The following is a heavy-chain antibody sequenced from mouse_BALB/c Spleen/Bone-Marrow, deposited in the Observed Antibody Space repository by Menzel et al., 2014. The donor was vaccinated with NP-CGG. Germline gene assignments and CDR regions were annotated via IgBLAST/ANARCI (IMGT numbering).Heavy chain of an antibody. D-gene: IGHD4-1*01. CDR3: ASLTGTFDY. CDR2: IDPANEHT. V-gene: IGHV14-3*02. Sequence: EVKLMESGAELVKPGASVKLSCTASGFNIKDTYIHWVKQRPEQGLEWIGRIDPANEHTKYDPNFQGKAAITADTSSNTASLQLSSLTSEDTAVYYCASLTGTFDYWGQGSTLTVSS. CDR1: GFNIKDTY. J-gene: IGHJ2*01.